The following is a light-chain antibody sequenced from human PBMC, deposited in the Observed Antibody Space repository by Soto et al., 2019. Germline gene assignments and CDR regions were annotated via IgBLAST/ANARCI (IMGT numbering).Light chain of an antibody. J-gene: IGLJ2*01. CDR2: EDN. Sequence: NFMLTQPHSVSGSPGKTVTISCTRSSGRIASTYVQWYQHRPGSAPTTVIYEDNQRPSGVPDRFSGSIDSSSNAASLTISGLRTEDEADYYCHSYDINSQRFGGGPTLNVL. CDR1: SGRIASTY. V-gene: IGLV6-57*03. CDR3: HSYDINSQR.